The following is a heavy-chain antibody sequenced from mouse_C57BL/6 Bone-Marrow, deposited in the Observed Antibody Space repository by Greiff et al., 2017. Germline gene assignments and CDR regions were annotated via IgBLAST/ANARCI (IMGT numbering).Heavy chain of an antibody. V-gene: IGHV1-69*01. CDR1: GYTFTSYW. CDR3: ARGRGNSGFYFEG. D-gene: IGHD2-1*01. Sequence: QVQLQQPGAELVMPGASVKLSCTASGYTFTSYWMHWVKQRPGQGLEWIGEIDPSDSYTNYNQKFKGKSTLTVDTSSSTAYMQLSSLTSEDSAVYYCARGRGNSGFYFEGWGTGLTVT. CDR2: IDPSDSYT. J-gene: IGHJ1*03.